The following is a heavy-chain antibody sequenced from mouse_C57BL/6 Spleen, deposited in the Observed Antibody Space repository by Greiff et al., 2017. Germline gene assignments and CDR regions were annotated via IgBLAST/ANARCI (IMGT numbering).Heavy chain of an antibody. D-gene: IGHD3-2*02. CDR2: IYPGSGNT. CDR3: ARASSGYVGYFDY. V-gene: IGHV1-76*01. Sequence: QVQLQQSGAELVRPGASVKLSCKASGYTFTDYYINWVKQRPGQGLEWIARIYPGSGNTYYNEKFKGKATLTAEKSSSTAYMQLSSLTSEDSAVYFCARASSGYVGYFDYWGQGTTLTVSS. CDR1: GYTFTDYY. J-gene: IGHJ2*01.